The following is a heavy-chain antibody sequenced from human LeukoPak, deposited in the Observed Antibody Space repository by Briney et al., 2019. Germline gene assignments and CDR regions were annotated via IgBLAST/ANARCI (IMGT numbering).Heavy chain of an antibody. CDR2: ISPSDGIT. CDR1: GFTFSSHG. Sequence: GGSLRLSCAASGFTFSSHGMNWVRQAPGKGLEWVSGISPSDGITYYTDSVKGRFTISRDNSKNTLYLQMNSLRAEGTAVYYCARYYYGSGSYFVDYWGQGTLVTVSS. J-gene: IGHJ4*02. CDR3: ARYYYGSGSYFVDY. V-gene: IGHV3-23*01. D-gene: IGHD3-10*01.